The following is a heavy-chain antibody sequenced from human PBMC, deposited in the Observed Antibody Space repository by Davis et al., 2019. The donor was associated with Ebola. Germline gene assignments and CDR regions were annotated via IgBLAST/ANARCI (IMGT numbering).Heavy chain of an antibody. J-gene: IGHJ4*02. Sequence: PGGSLRLSCAASGFTFSSYAMSWVRQAPGKGLEWVGFIRSKAYGGTTEYAASVKGRFTISRDDSKSIAYLQMNSLKTEDTAVYYCTRGRRGYSGSCGYWGQGTLVTVSS. CDR1: GFTFSSYA. CDR3: TRGRRGYSGSCGY. CDR2: IRSKAYGGTT. V-gene: IGHV3-49*04. D-gene: IGHD5-12*01.